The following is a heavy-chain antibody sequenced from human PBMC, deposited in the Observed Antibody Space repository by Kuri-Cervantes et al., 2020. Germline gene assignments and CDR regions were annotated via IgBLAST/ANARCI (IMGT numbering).Heavy chain of an antibody. CDR1: GGSISSYY. D-gene: IGHD3-3*01. V-gene: IGHV4-4*07. Sequence: GSLRLSCTVSGGSISSYYWSWIRQPAGKGLEWIGRIYTSGSTNYNPSLKSRVTMSVDTSKNQFSLKLSSVTAADTAVYYCARDILEGFSRANWFDPWGQGTLVTVSS. CDR3: ARDILEGFSRANWFDP. CDR2: IYTSGST. J-gene: IGHJ5*02.